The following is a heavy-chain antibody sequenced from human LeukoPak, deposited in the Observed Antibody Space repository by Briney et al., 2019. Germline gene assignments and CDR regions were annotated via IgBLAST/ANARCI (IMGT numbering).Heavy chain of an antibody. D-gene: IGHD3-3*01. Sequence: GGSLRLSCAASGFTFSSYGMSWVRQAPGKRLEWVSAISGSGGSTSYADSVKGRFTISRDNSKNTRYLQMNSLRAEDTAVYYWAKEYYDFWSGYPHDYWGQGTLVTVSS. V-gene: IGHV3-23*01. CDR3: AKEYYDFWSGYPHDY. J-gene: IGHJ4*02. CDR2: ISGSGGST. CDR1: GFTFSSYG.